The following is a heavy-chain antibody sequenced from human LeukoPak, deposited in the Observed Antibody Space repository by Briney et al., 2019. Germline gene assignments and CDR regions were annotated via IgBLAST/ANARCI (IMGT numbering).Heavy chain of an antibody. J-gene: IGHJ6*03. D-gene: IGHD1-7*01. V-gene: IGHV4-34*01. CDR3: ARYRTYYYYYMDV. CDR1: GGSFSGYY. Sequence: SETLSLTCAVYGGSFSGYYWSWIRQPPGKGLEWIGEINHSGSTNYNPSLKSRVTISVDTPKNQFSLKLSSVTAADTAVYYCARYRTYYYYYMDVWGKGTTVTVSS. CDR2: INHSGST.